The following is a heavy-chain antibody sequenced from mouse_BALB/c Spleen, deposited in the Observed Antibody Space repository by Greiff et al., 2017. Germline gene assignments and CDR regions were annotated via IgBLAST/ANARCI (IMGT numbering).Heavy chain of an antibody. CDR2: ISSGGSYT. CDR1: GFTFSSYT. Sequence: EVKLVESGGGLVKPGGSLKLSCAASGFTFSSYTMSWVRQTPEKRLEWVATISSGGSYTYYPDSVKGRFTISRDNAKNTLYLQMSSLKSEDTAMYYCTRDGDGHYVGYFDYWGQGTTLTVSS. CDR3: TRDGDGHYVGYFDY. D-gene: IGHD2-3*01. V-gene: IGHV5-6-4*01. J-gene: IGHJ2*01.